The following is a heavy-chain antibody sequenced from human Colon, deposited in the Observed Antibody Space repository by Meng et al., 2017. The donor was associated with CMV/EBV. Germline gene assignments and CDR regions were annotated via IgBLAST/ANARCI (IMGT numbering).Heavy chain of an antibody. CDR3: ARGKQAGFDL. J-gene: IGHJ5*02. Sequence: AGFKKPWTSSKIPCKAFGSTFNTSTFSGGRRSPRQALELMDAINPIFASPIYSQKYRGRVTRTADKLEVNSLSSEDTAVYYCARGKQAGFDLWVQGTLVTVSS. V-gene: IGHV1-69*06. CDR2: INPIFASP. CDR1: GSTFNTST. D-gene: IGHD6-13*01.